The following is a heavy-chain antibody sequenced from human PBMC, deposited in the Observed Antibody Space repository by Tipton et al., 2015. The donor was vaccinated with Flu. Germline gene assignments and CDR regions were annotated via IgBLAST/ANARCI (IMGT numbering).Heavy chain of an antibody. CDR3: ARGLSGSGTYQRRYFDS. CDR1: GGSFSGYY. Sequence: TLSLTCAVYGGSFSGYYWNWIRQPPGKGLEWIGESNHSGSTNYNPSLKSRVTISVDPSKNQFSLKLSSVTAADTAVYYCARGLSGSGTYQRRYFDSWGQGTLVTVSS. D-gene: IGHD3-10*01. V-gene: IGHV4-34*01. CDR2: SNHSGST. J-gene: IGHJ4*01.